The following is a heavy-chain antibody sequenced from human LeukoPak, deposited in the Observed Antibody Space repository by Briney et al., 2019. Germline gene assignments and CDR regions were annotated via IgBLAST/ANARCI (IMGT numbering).Heavy chain of an antibody. CDR1: GYTFTGYY. J-gene: IGHJ4*02. D-gene: IGHD3-3*01. CDR3: ARDRQRQYYDFWSGYYIQEDFSDY. CDR2: INPNSGGT. V-gene: IGHV1-2*03. Sequence: LGASVKVSCKASGYTFTGYYMHWVRQAPGQGLEWMGWINPNSGGTNYAQKFQGRVTMTRDTSISTAYMELSRLRSDDTAVYYCARDRQRQYYDFWSGYYIQEDFSDYWGQGTLVTVSS.